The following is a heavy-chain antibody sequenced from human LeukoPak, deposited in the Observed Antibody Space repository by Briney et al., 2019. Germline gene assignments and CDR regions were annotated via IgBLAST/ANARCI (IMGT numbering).Heavy chain of an antibody. V-gene: IGHV1-2*02. CDR3: ARAAHYYYYLDV. CDR2: INPNSGGT. J-gene: IGHJ6*03. CDR1: GYTFTGYY. Sequence: ASVKVSCKASGYTFTGYYMHWVRQAPGQGLEWMGWINPNSGGTNYAQKFQGRVTMTRDTSISTAYMELSRLKSDDTAVYYCARAAHYYYYLDVWGKGTTVTVS.